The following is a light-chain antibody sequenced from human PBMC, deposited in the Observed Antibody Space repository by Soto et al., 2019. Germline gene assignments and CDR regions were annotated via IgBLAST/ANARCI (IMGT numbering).Light chain of an antibody. CDR2: DAS. CDR3: QQRSNWPIT. J-gene: IGKJ5*01. Sequence: EIVLTQSPATLSLSPGERATLSCRASQSVSSYLAWYQQKPGQAPRLLIYDASNRATGIPARCSGSWSGTDFTLTISSLEPEDFAVYYCQQRSNWPITFGQGTRLEIK. CDR1: QSVSSY. V-gene: IGKV3-11*01.